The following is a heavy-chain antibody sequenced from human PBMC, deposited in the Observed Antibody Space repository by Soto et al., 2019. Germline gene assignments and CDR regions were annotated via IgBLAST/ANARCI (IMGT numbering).Heavy chain of an antibody. J-gene: IGHJ6*02. CDR2: INHSGST. V-gene: IGHV4-34*01. CDR1: GGSFSGYY. Sequence: SETLSLTCAVYGGSFSGYYWSWIRQPPGKGLEWIGEINHSGSTNYNPSLKSRVTISVDTSKNQFSLKLSSVTAADTAVYYCARLGYCSSTSCYYYYYYGMDVWGQGTTVTVSS. CDR3: ARLGYCSSTSCYYYYYYGMDV. D-gene: IGHD2-2*01.